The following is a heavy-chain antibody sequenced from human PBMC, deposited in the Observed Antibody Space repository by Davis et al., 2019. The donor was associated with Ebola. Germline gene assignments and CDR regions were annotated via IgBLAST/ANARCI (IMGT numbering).Heavy chain of an antibody. CDR1: GFTFSSYA. D-gene: IGHD3-16*02. J-gene: IGHJ4*02. V-gene: IGHV3-23*01. CDR3: TRGGVIVQFDY. CDR2: ISGSGGST. Sequence: GESLKISCAASGFTFSSYAMSWVRQAPGKGLEWVSAISGSGGSTYYADSVKGRFTISRDNSKNTLYLQMNSLRAEDTAVYYCTRGGVIVQFDYWGQGTLVTVSS.